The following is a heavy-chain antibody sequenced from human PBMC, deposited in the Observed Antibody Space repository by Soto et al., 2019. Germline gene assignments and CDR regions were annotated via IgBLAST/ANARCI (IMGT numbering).Heavy chain of an antibody. J-gene: IGHJ4*02. CDR1: GFSFGSYT. D-gene: IGHD3-3*01. CDR3: ARWSYLDY. V-gene: IGHV3-23*01. CDR2: ISVSDGKT. Sequence: PGGSLRLSCAASGFSFGSYTLSWVRQAPGKGLEWVSTISVSDGKTFYADSVKGRFSISRDTSQNTLYLQMNSLRADDTAIYYCARWSYLDYWGQGNRVAVSS.